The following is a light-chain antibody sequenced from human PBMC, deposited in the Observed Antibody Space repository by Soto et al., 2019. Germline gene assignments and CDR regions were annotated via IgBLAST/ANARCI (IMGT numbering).Light chain of an antibody. Sequence: IQMTQSPASVSASVGDRVTITCRASQDISSWLTWYQQKPGKAPKFLGYIASRLQWGVPSRFSGSRSGTDFSPTISSLQPDDFATYYSQQSKRFPLTFGRGTKVDNK. J-gene: IGKJ4*01. V-gene: IGKV1-12*01. CDR3: QQSKRFPLT. CDR1: QDISSW. CDR2: IAS.